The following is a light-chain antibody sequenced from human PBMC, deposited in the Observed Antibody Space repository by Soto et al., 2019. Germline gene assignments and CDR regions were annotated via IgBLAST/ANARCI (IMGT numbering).Light chain of an antibody. CDR2: GAS. CDR1: QSVSSSS. J-gene: IGKJ1*01. CDR3: QQYGSSPGT. V-gene: IGKV3-20*01. Sequence: EIVLTRSPGTLSLSPGERATLSCRASQSVSSSSLAWYQQKPGQAPRLLIYGASSRATGIPDRFSGSGSGTDFTLTISRLEPEDFAVYYCQQYGSSPGTFGQGTKVDIK.